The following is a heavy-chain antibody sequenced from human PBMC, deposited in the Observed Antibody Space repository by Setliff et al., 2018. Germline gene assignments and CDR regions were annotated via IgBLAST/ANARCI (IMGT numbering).Heavy chain of an antibody. Sequence: PSETLSLTCTVSGGSISSGGYYWSWIRQHPGKGLEWIGYIYYSGNTYYNPSLKSRVTISVDTSKNQFSLKLSSVTAADTAVYYCARFRRGVALGWFDPWGQGTLVTVSS. CDR1: GGSISSGGYY. V-gene: IGHV4-31*03. CDR3: ARFRRGVALGWFDP. CDR2: IYYSGNT. D-gene: IGHD3-10*01. J-gene: IGHJ5*02.